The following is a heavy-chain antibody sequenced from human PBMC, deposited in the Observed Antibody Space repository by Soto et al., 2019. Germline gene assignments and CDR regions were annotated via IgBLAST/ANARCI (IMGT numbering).Heavy chain of an antibody. V-gene: IGHV3-23*01. D-gene: IGHD3-10*01. CDR3: AKDAVAYNGEWDWFDL. Sequence: EVQLLESGGGLVQPGGSLRLSCVASGFTFKNFVVSWVRQAPGKGMEWVSAIGGSGSSANYADSVKGRFTVSRDDSKSTLYLQMSGLRVDDTALYYCAKDAVAYNGEWDWFDLWGQGTLVTVSS. J-gene: IGHJ5*02. CDR1: GFTFKNFV. CDR2: IGGSGSSA.